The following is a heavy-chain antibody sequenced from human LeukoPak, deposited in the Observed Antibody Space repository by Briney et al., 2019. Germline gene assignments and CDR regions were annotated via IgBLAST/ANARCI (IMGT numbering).Heavy chain of an antibody. J-gene: IGHJ4*02. CDR3: AREYNSRATFDY. CDR1: ASGVAFTSHS. CDR2: IHSSGDYI. Sequence: GGSLRISCAASASGVAFTSHSMNWVRQAPGKGLEWISYIHSSGDYIFYADSVKGRFTVSRDNARNSLYLQMNSLRAEDTAIYYCAREYNSRATFDYWGEGTLVTVSS. D-gene: IGHD1-20*01. V-gene: IGHV3-21*05.